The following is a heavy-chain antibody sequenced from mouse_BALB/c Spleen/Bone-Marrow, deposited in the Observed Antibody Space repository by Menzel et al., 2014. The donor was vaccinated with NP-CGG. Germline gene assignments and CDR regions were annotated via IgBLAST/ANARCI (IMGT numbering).Heavy chain of an antibody. CDR1: GFNIKDTY. J-gene: IGHJ2*01. CDR2: IDPANGNT. CDR3: ASYVYGYYFDY. D-gene: IGHD2-2*01. Sequence: EVQLQQSGAELVKPGASVKLSCTASGFNIKDTYMHWVKQRPEQGLEWIGRIDPANGNTKYDPKFQGKASITADTSSNTAYLQLSSLTSEDTAVYYCASYVYGYYFDYGGQGTTLTVSS. V-gene: IGHV14-3*02.